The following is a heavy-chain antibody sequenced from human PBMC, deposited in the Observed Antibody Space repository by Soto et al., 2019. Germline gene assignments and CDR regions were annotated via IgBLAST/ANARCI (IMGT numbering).Heavy chain of an antibody. V-gene: IGHV4-59*01. J-gene: IGHJ6*02. CDR3: ARVNPYDDFWSGYAHLPGTHYYYGMDV. CDR1: GGSISSYY. Sequence: SETLSLTCTVSGGSISSYYWSWIRQPPGKGLEWLGYIYYSGSTNYNPSLKSRVTISVDTSKNQFSLKLSSVTAADTAVYYCARVNPYDDFWSGYAHLPGTHYYYGMDVWGQGTTVTVSS. CDR2: IYYSGST. D-gene: IGHD3-3*01.